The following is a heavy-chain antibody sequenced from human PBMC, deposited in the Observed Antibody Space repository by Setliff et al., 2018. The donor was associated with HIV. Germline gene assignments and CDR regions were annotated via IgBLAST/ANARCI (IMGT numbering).Heavy chain of an antibody. CDR3: ARLAEDYYNPESWEVDY. D-gene: IGHD3-22*01. J-gene: IGHJ4*01. CDR2: IKTSGST. CDR1: GRSIDDSY. Sequence: SETLSLTCSVSGRSIDDSYWSWIRQSPGKGLEWIGYIKTSGSTNYNPSLKSRVTISLDTSKNRFSLRLNSVTATDTAIYYCARLAEDYYNPESWEVDYWGHGTLVTVSS. V-gene: IGHV4-4*09.